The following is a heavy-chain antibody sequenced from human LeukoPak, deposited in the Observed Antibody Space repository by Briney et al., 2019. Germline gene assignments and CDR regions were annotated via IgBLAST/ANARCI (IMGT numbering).Heavy chain of an antibody. CDR3: ARLGASGWDYFDY. J-gene: IGHJ4*02. Sequence: GGSLRLSCTASGFTFSSLAMTWVRQAPGKGLVWVSRINSDGSSTTYADSVKGRFTISRDNAKNTLYLQMNSLRAEEAAVYYCARLGASGWDYFDYWGQGTLVTVSS. CDR2: INSDGSST. V-gene: IGHV3-74*01. D-gene: IGHD6-19*01. CDR1: GFTFSSLA.